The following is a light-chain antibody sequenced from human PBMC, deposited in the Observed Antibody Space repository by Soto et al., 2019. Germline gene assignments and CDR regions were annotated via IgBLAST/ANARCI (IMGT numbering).Light chain of an antibody. J-gene: IGLJ1*01. Sequence: QSALTQPRSVSGSPGQSVTISCTGTSSDVGGYNYVSWYQQHPGKAPKLMIYDVSKRPSGVPDRFSGSKSGNTASLTISGLQAEDEADYYCRSYAGSYTPYVFGTGTRSPS. CDR2: DVS. V-gene: IGLV2-11*01. CDR3: RSYAGSYTPYV. CDR1: SSDVGGYNY.